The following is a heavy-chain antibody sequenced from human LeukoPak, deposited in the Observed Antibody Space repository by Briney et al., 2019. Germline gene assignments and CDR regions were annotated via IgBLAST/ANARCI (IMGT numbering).Heavy chain of an antibody. Sequence: GGSLRLSCAASGFTFSSFWMHWVRQAPGKGLVWVSRINSVGSSTSYADSVKGRFTISRDNAKNTLYLQMNSLRAEDTAVYYCARERTSGWDSFDFWGQGTLVTVSS. J-gene: IGHJ4*02. CDR1: GFTFSSFW. CDR2: INSVGSST. D-gene: IGHD6-19*01. CDR3: ARERTSGWDSFDF. V-gene: IGHV3-74*01.